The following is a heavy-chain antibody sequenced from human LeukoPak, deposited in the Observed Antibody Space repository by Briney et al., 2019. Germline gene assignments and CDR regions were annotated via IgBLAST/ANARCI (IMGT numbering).Heavy chain of an antibody. J-gene: IGHJ4*02. CDR3: ARESPYYDSSGYYSGRFDY. Sequence: SVKVSCKASGGTFSSYAISWVRQAPGQGLEWMGGIIPIFGTANYAQKFQGRVTITADESTSTAYMELSSLRSEDTAVYYCARESPYYDSSGYYSGRFDYWGQGTLVTVSS. D-gene: IGHD3-22*01. CDR2: IIPIFGTA. V-gene: IGHV1-69*01. CDR1: GGTFSSYA.